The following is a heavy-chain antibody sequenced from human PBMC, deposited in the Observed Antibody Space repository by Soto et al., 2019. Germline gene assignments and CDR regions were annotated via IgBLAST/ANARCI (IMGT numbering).Heavy chain of an antibody. CDR2: IFAGGTAT. CDR1: GFTFSSYR. J-gene: IGHJ4*02. D-gene: IGHD5-12*01. Sequence: VQLVESGGGLVQPGGSLRLSCAASGFTFSSYRMHWVRQVPGQGLVWLSRIFAGGTATSYADSVRGRFTISRDNAKNTMYLQMNSLRVEDTAIYYCARDPGYDGHDWRSDYWGQGVLVTVSS. CDR3: ARDPGYDGHDWRSDY. V-gene: IGHV3-74*01.